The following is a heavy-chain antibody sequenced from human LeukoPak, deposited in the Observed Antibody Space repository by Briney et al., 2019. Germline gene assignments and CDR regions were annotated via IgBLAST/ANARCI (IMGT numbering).Heavy chain of an antibody. CDR1: GFTFSSYA. J-gene: IGHJ6*02. D-gene: IGHD1-14*01. CDR2: ISGGGIST. CDR3: AKVRTYFYYGLDV. Sequence: GGSLRLSCAASGFTFSSYAMSWVRQAPGKGLEWVSAISGGGISTYYADSVKGRFTISRDNSKNTLYLQMNSLRAEDTAVYYCAKVRTYFYYGLDVWGQGTTVTVSS. V-gene: IGHV3-23*01.